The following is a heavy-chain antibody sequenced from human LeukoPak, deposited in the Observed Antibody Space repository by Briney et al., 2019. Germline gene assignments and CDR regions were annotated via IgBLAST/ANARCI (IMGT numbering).Heavy chain of an antibody. J-gene: IGHJ5*02. Sequence: SETLSLTCSVSGGSISSYYWSWIRQPPGKGLEWIGYIYYTGRTNYNPSLKSRVTISVDMSKNQFSLKLSSVTAADTAVYYCARVDSGDWFDPWGQGTLVTVSS. CDR2: IYYTGRT. CDR1: GGSISSYY. CDR3: ARVDSGDWFDP. V-gene: IGHV4-59*12. D-gene: IGHD1-26*01.